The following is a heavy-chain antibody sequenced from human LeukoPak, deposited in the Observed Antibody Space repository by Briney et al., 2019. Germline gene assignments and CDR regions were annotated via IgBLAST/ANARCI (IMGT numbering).Heavy chain of an antibody. Sequence: GGSLRLSCAASGNYWMHWVRQAPGKGLVWVSHINSDGSWTSYADSVKGRFTISKDNAKNTVYLQMNSPRAEDTAVYYCVSFYETYWGRGTLVTVSS. CDR1: GNYW. CDR2: INSDGSWT. D-gene: IGHD2/OR15-2a*01. V-gene: IGHV3-74*01. CDR3: VSFYETY. J-gene: IGHJ4*02.